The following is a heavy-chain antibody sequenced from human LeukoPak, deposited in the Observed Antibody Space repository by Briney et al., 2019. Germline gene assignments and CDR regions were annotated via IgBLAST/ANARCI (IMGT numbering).Heavy chain of an antibody. CDR1: GXTFSSYS. CDR2: ISDNGGRT. D-gene: IGHD3-9*01. CDR3: ARGRYDILTGLNWFDP. V-gene: IGHV3-23*01. Sequence: SGGSLRLSCAASGXTFSSYSMNWVRQAPGRGLEWVLTISDNGGRTYYADSVKGRFTISRDNSKNTLYLQMNSLRAEDTAVYYCARGRYDILTGLNWFDPWGQGTLVTVSS. J-gene: IGHJ5*02.